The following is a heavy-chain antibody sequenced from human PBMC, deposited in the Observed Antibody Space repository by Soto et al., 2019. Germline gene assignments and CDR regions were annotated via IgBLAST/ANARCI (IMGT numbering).Heavy chain of an antibody. J-gene: IGHJ3*02. D-gene: IGHD2-15*01. CDR2: IKEDGSEK. CDR1: GFTFSSFW. Sequence: PGGSLRLSCVASGFTFSSFWMSWVRQAPGKGLERLANIKEDGSEKYYVDSLKGRFTISRDNAKNSLYVQVNSLRVEDTAMYYCARGGIGYCTGGSCYYTAFDIWGQGSMVTVSS. CDR3: ARGGIGYCTGGSCYYTAFDI. V-gene: IGHV3-7*01.